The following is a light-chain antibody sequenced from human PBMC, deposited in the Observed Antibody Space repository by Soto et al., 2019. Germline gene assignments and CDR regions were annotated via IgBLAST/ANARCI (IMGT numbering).Light chain of an antibody. V-gene: IGKV1-9*01. CDR3: QQLNSYPIT. CDR1: QGISSY. Sequence: IHLTLSPSSLSASVGDRVPLTCRASQGISSYLAWYQQKPGKAPKLLIYAASTLQGGVPSRFSGSGSGTDFTLTINSLQPEDLATYYCQQLNSYPITFGQGTRLEIK. CDR2: AAS. J-gene: IGKJ5*01.